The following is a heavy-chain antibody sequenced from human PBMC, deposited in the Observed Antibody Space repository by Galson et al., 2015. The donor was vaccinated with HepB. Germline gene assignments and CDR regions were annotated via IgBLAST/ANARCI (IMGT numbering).Heavy chain of an antibody. CDR1: GYTFTSYG. D-gene: IGHD6-13*01. V-gene: IGHV1-18*04. J-gene: IGHJ4*02. CDR3: ARAAGIAAAGTPYYFDY. Sequence: SVKVSCKASGYTFTSYGISWVRQAPGQGLEWMGWISAYNGNTNYAQKLQGRVTMTTDTSTSTAYMELRSLRSDDTAVYYCARAAGIAAAGTPYYFDYWGQGTLVTVSS. CDR2: ISAYNGNT.